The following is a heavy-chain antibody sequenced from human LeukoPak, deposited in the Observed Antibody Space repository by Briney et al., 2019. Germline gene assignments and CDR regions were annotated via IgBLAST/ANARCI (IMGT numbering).Heavy chain of an antibody. Sequence: PSETLSLTCTVSGYSISSGYYWGWIRQPPGKGLEWIATISHSGSTYYNPSLKSQVTISVDTSKNQFSLKLSSVTAADTAVYYCARDTLWFDPWGQGTLVTVSS. J-gene: IGHJ5*02. CDR3: ARDTLWFDP. CDR1: GYSISSGYY. CDR2: ISHSGST. D-gene: IGHD2-15*01. V-gene: IGHV4-38-2*02.